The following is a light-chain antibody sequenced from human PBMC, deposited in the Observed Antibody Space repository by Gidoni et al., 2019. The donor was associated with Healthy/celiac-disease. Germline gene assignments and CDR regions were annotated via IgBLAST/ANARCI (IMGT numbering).Light chain of an antibody. CDR1: QSISSW. V-gene: IGKV1-5*03. J-gene: IGKJ1*01. Sequence: IQMTQSPSTLSASVGDRVTITCRASQSISSWFAWYQQKPGKAPKLLIYKASSLESGVPSRFSGSGSGTEFTLTISSLQPDDFATYYCQQYNSYSWTFGQGTKVEIK. CDR3: QQYNSYSWT. CDR2: KAS.